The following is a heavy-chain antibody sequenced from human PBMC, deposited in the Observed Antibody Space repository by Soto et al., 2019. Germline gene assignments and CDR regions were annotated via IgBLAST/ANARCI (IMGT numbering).Heavy chain of an antibody. CDR1: GYTFTSYA. CDR3: ARNSYDSTGTFDY. D-gene: IGHD3-22*01. Sequence: QVQLVQSGAEVKKPGASVKVSCKASGYTFTSYAKHWVRQAPGQRLEWMGWINAGNGNTKYSQKFQGRVTITRDTSASTAYMELSSLRSEDTAMYYCARNSYDSTGTFDYWGQGTLVTVSS. V-gene: IGHV1-3*01. J-gene: IGHJ4*02. CDR2: INAGNGNT.